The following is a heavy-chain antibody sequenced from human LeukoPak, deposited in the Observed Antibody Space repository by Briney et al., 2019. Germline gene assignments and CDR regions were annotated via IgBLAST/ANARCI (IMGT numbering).Heavy chain of an antibody. CDR3: AKDSRYSSGPYYFDY. Sequence: GGSLRLSCAASGFTFGSYGMHWVRQAPGKGLEWVTFIRSDGSNKYYADSVKGRFTISRDNSKNTLYLQMNSLRAEDTAVYYCAKDSRYSSGPYYFDYWGQGTLVTVSS. CDR1: GFTFGSYG. J-gene: IGHJ4*02. CDR2: IRSDGSNK. D-gene: IGHD6-19*01. V-gene: IGHV3-30*02.